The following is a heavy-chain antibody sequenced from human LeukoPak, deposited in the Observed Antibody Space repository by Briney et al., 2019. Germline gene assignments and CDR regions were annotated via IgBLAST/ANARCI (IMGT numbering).Heavy chain of an antibody. D-gene: IGHD3-22*01. J-gene: IGHJ3*02. CDR2: ISSGGATM. CDR3: ARDGASVVVTLDAFDI. CDR1: GFIFRSYE. V-gene: IGHV3-48*03. Sequence: GGSLRLSCAASGFIFRSYEFSWVRQAPGKGLEWISYISSGGATMYYADSVKGRFTISRDNAKNSLALQMNSLRAEDTAVYYCARDGASVVVTLDAFDIWGQGTMVTVSS.